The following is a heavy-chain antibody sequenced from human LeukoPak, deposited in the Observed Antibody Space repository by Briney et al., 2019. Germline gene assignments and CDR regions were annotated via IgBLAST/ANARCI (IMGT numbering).Heavy chain of an antibody. CDR3: ARERPDSRNLDS. Sequence: GGSLRLSCAAFGFIVRSNHINWVRQAPGKGLEWVSITYSGDTTYYADSVKGRFIISRDDSKNTLSLQMNDLRVEDTAVYYCARERPDSRNLDSWGRGALVTVSS. J-gene: IGHJ4*02. D-gene: IGHD1-14*01. CDR2: TYSGDTT. V-gene: IGHV3-66*01. CDR1: GFIVRSNH.